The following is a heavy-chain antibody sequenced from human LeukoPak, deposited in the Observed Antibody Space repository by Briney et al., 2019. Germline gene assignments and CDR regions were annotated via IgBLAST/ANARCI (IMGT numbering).Heavy chain of an antibody. J-gene: IGHJ4*02. CDR1: RFTFDDYG. D-gene: IGHD6-13*01. Sequence: PGGSLRLSCAASRFTFDDYGMSWVRQAPGKGLEWVSGINWNGGSTGYADSVKGRFTISRNNAKNSLYLQMNSLRAEDTAVYYCAKDGYGRDEPIYWGQGTLVTVSS. CDR2: INWNGGST. CDR3: AKDGYGRDEPIY. V-gene: IGHV3-20*04.